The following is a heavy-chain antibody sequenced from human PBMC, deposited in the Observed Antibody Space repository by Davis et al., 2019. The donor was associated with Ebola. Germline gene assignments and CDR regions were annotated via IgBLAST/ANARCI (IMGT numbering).Heavy chain of an antibody. V-gene: IGHV3-53*01. D-gene: IGHD3-10*01. Sequence: GESLKISCAASGFTVSSNYMSWVRQAPGKGLEWVSVIYSGGSTYYADSVKGRFTISRDNSKNTLYLQMNSLRAEDTAVYYCATQQLWFGEVEWGQGTLVTVSS. CDR3: ATQQLWFGEVE. J-gene: IGHJ4*02. CDR1: GFTVSSNY. CDR2: IYSGGST.